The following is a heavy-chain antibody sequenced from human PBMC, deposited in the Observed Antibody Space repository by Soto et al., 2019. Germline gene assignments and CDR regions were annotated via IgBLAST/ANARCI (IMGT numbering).Heavy chain of an antibody. D-gene: IGHD6-13*01. CDR2: IYYSGST. CDR1: GGSISSGGYY. CDR3: AIRIAAAGHFDY. J-gene: IGHJ4*02. Sequence: TLSLTCTVSGGSISSGGYYWSWIRQHPGKGLEWIGYIYYSGSTYYNPSLKSRVTISVDTSKNQFSLKLSSVTAADTAVYYCAIRIAAAGHFDYWGQGTLVTVSS. V-gene: IGHV4-31*03.